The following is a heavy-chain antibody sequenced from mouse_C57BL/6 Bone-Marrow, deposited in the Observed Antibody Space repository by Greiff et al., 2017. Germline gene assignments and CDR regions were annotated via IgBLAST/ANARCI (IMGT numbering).Heavy chain of an antibody. CDR3: EREWRTTGVREWEGEV. D-gene: IGHD1-1*01. Sequence: QVQLQQSGPELVKPGASVKISCKASGYAFSSSWMNWVKQRPGKGLEWIGRIYPGDGDTNYNGKFKGTATLTADKSASTAYMKLSRRTAEDSAGDVWEREWRTTGVREWEGEVGGTGNTGNVSS. J-gene: IGHJ1*03. V-gene: IGHV1-82*01. CDR2: IYPGDGDT. CDR1: GYAFSSSW.